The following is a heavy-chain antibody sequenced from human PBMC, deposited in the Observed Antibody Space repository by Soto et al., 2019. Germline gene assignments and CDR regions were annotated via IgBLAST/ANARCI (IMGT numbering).Heavy chain of an antibody. D-gene: IGHD3-3*01. CDR1: GYTLTCYY. CDR2: MNPNSGNT. V-gene: IGHV1-8*02. CDR3: ARGTYYDFWSGYYGAPGFDP. Sequence: ASVKVSCKASGYTLTCYYMHWVRQANGQGLEWMGWMNPNSGNTGYAQKFQGRVTMTRNTSISTAYMELSSLRSEDTAVYYCARGTYYDFWSGYYGAPGFDPWGQGTLVTVS. J-gene: IGHJ5*02.